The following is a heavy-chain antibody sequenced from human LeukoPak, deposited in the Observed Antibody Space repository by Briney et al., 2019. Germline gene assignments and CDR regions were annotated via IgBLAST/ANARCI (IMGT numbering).Heavy chain of an antibody. CDR2: IIPIFGTA. V-gene: IGHV1-69*13. D-gene: IGHD2-2*01. Sequence: SVKVSCKASGGTFSSYAITWVRQAPGQGLEWMGGIIPIFGTANYAQKFQGRVTITADESTGTAYMELSSLRSEDTAVYYCASLYCSSTSCYGSVWFDPWGQGTLVTVSS. CDR1: GGTFSSYA. J-gene: IGHJ5*02. CDR3: ASLYCSSTSCYGSVWFDP.